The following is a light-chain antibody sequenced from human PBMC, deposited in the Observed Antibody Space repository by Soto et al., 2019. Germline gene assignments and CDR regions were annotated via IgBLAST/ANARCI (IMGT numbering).Light chain of an antibody. CDR3: QAWDSSPVV. CDR2: QDS. V-gene: IGLV3-1*01. J-gene: IGLJ2*01. CDR1: KLGDKY. Sequence: SYELTQPPSVSVSPGQTASITCSGDKLGDKYACWYQQKPGQSPVLVIYQDSKRPSGIPERFSGSNSGNTATLTISGTQAMDEADYYCQAWDSSPVVFGGGTKVTLL.